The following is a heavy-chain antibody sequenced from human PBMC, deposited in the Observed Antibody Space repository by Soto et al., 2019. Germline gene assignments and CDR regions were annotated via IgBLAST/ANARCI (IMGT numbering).Heavy chain of an antibody. D-gene: IGHD4-17*01. J-gene: IGHJ6*02. CDR1: GGTFSSYA. CDR2: IIPIFGTA. CDR3: ARDYARGGDYVFYGMDV. Sequence: QVQLVQSGAEVKKPGSSVKVSCKASGGTFSSYAISWVRQAPGQGLEWMGGIIPIFGTANYAQKFQGRVTITADESTSTAYMELSSLRAEDTAVYYCARDYARGGDYVFYGMDVWGQGTTVTVSS. V-gene: IGHV1-69*01.